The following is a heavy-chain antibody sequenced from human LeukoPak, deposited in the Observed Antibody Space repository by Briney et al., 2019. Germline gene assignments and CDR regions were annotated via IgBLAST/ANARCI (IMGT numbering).Heavy chain of an antibody. J-gene: IGHJ4*02. CDR3: ARGDDYKSTYFDN. V-gene: IGHV4-59*01. CDR1: GGSISGYY. CDR2: ISDSGTT. D-gene: IGHD5-12*01. Sequence: SETLSLTCTVSGGSISGYYWSWIRKPPGKGLECIGFISDSGTTNYNPSLKSRVTISLDTSKNQFSLKVTSVTAADTAVYYCARGDDYKSTYFDNWGRGTLVTVSS.